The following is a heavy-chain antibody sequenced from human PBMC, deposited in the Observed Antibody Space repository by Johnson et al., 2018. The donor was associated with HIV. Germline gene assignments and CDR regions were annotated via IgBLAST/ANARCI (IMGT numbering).Heavy chain of an antibody. CDR1: GFTCSSFW. J-gene: IGHJ3*02. CDR2: IKQDGSEN. Sequence: EVQLVESGGGLVQPGGSLRLSCAASGFTCSSFWMSWVRQAPGKGLEWVADIKQDGSENYYADSVKGRYTISQDNAKNSLYLQMNSLIAEDTALYYCSRDRGVVTAIHDAFDIWGQGTMVTVSS. V-gene: IGHV3-7*05. CDR3: SRDRGVVTAIHDAFDI. D-gene: IGHD2-21*02.